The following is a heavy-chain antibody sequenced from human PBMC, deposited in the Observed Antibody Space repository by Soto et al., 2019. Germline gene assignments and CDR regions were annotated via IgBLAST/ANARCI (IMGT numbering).Heavy chain of an antibody. J-gene: IGHJ4*02. CDR3: ARESTVSCFDY. D-gene: IGHD4-17*01. CDR2: IYYSGST. V-gene: IGHV4-59*01. CDR1: GGSISSYY. Sequence: SETLSLTCTVSGGSISSYYWSWIRQPPGKGLEWIGYIYYSGSTNYNPSLKSRVTISVDTSKNQFSLKLSSVTAADTAVYYCARESTVSCFDYWGQGTLVTVSS.